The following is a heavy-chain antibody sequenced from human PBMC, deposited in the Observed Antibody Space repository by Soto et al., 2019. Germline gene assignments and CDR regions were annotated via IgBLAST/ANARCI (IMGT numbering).Heavy chain of an antibody. CDR1: GFTFSSYA. V-gene: IGHV3-23*01. J-gene: IGHJ6*02. CDR3: AKWGGYCSSTSCYKGGYYYGMDV. Sequence: GSLRLSCAASGFTFSSYAMSWVRQAPGKGLEWVSAISGSGGSTYYADSVKGRFTISRDNSKNTLYLQMNSLRAEDTAVYYCAKWGGYCSSTSCYKGGYYYGMDVWGQGTTVTISS. D-gene: IGHD2-2*02. CDR2: ISGSGGST.